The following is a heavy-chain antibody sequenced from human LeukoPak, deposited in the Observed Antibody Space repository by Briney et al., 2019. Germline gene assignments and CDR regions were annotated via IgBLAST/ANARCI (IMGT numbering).Heavy chain of an antibody. CDR1: GYTFTSYD. V-gene: IGHV1-8*03. J-gene: IGHJ5*02. Sequence: ASVKVSCKASGYTFTSYDINWVRQATGQGLEWMGWMNPDSGNTGYAQRFQGRVTLTRNTSISTAYMELSGLRSEDAAVYYCARGHRVDLYDFWSGPSDWFDPWGQGTLVTVSS. CDR2: MNPDSGNT. CDR3: ARGHRVDLYDFWSGPSDWFDP. D-gene: IGHD3-3*01.